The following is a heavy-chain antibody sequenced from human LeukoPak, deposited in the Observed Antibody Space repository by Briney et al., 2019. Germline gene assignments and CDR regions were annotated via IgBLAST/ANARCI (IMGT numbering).Heavy chain of an antibody. CDR3: ARTGNYDLWSGYSKDNWFDP. V-gene: IGHV4-61*02. D-gene: IGHD3-3*01. Sequence: SETLSLTCTVSGVSISSVTYYWSWIRQPAGEGLEWLGRIYPSGSIDYSPSLKSRVTISIDTSKNQFSLKLSSVTAADTAVYYCARTGNYDLWSGYSKDNWFDPWGQGTLVTVSS. J-gene: IGHJ5*02. CDR2: IYPSGSI. CDR1: GVSISSVTYY.